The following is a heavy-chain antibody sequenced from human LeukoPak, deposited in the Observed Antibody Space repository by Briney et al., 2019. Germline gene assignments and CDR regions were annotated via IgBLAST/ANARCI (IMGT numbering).Heavy chain of an antibody. J-gene: IGHJ4*02. CDR3: AREIYVVREIVIPSYCDY. Sequence: SQTLSLTCTVSGGSISSGGYYWSWIRQHPGKGLEWIGYIYNSGGTYYNPPLKSRVTISVDTSKNQFSLKLSSVTAADTAVYYCAREIYVVREIVIPSYCDYWGQGTLVTVSS. D-gene: IGHD3-10*01. V-gene: IGHV4-31*03. CDR1: GGSISSGGYY. CDR2: IYNSGGT.